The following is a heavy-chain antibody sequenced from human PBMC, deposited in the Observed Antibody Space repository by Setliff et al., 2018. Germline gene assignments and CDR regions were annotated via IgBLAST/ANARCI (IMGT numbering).Heavy chain of an antibody. D-gene: IGHD6-13*01. CDR3: ARRGMSSSWFQGYFDY. Sequence: ASVKVSCTASGYTFTSYAMNWVRQAPGQGLEWMGWINTNTGNPTYAQGFTGRFVFSLDTSVSTAYLQISSLKAEDTAVYYCARRGMSSSWFQGYFDYWGQGTLVTVSS. V-gene: IGHV7-4-1*02. CDR2: INTNTGNP. CDR1: GYTFTSYA. J-gene: IGHJ4*02.